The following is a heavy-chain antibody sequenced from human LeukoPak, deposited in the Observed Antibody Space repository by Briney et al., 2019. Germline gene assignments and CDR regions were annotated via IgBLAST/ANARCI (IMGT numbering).Heavy chain of an antibody. J-gene: IGHJ4*02. D-gene: IGHD4-17*01. CDR2: IYTGGST. CDR3: AREIDYGIDYFDY. CDR1: GFTVTSNY. V-gene: IGHV3-66*01. Sequence: GESLRLSCAASGFTVTSNYMSWVRQAPGKGLEWISVIYTGGSTYYADSVKGRFTISRDNSKNTLYLQMNSLRAEDTAVYYCAREIDYGIDYFDYWGQGTLVTVSS.